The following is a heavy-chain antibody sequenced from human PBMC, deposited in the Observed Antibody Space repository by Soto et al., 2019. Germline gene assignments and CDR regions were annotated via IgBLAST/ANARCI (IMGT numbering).Heavy chain of an antibody. V-gene: IGHV4-39*01. D-gene: IGHD3-10*01. CDR1: RASVSSSNYY. J-gene: IGHJ4*01. CDR2: FYYPGTT. CDR3: ASFHGSVDYLAFHADY. Sequence: SETLSLTCTVCRASVSSSNYYWGWIRQPPGKGLEWIGNFYYPGTTYYNPSLKSRITIAVDTSKNEFSLSLSSVTAADTAVYYCASFHGSVDYLAFHADYWGQGTLVTVSS.